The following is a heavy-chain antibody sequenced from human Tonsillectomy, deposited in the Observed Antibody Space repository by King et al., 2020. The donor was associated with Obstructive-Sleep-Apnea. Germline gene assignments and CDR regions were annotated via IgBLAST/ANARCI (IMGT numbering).Heavy chain of an antibody. Sequence: VQLVESGGGLVKPGGSLRLSCAASVFTFSSYSMNWVRQAPGKGLEWVSSISSISSYISHSDAVKGRFTISRDNANNSLSLQMNSLRAEETAVYYCARDKVVAATEYYYYYGMDVWGQGTTVTVSS. CDR2: ISSISSYI. CDR3: ARDKVVAATEYYYYYGMDV. D-gene: IGHD2-15*01. V-gene: IGHV3-21*01. CDR1: VFTFSSYS. J-gene: IGHJ6*02.